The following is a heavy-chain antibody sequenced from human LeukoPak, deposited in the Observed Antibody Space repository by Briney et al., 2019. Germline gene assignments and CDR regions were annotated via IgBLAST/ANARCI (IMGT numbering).Heavy chain of an antibody. CDR3: AKPSPFPGIAAAGTQWFDP. CDR1: GFTFSSYA. CDR2: ISGSGGST. J-gene: IGHJ5*02. Sequence: PGGSLRLSCVASGFTFSSYAMSWVRQAPGKGLEWVSAISGSGGSTYYADSVKGRFTISRDNSKNTLYLQMNSLRAEDTAVYYCAKPSPFPGIAAAGTQWFDPWGQGTLVTVSS. D-gene: IGHD6-13*01. V-gene: IGHV3-23*01.